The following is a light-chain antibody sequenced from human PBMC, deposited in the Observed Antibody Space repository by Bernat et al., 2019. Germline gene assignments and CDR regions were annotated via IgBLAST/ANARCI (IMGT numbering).Light chain of an antibody. CDR3: QHYSTYPIT. CDR2: MAS. CDR1: QSISNW. Sequence: DVQMTQSPSTLSASVGDRVSITCRASQSISNWVAWYQQKPGKAPNLLIYMASTLETGVPSRLSGSGSGTEFTLTISSLQPDDFASYYCQHYSTYPITFGPGTKVD. J-gene: IGKJ3*01. V-gene: IGKV1-5*03.